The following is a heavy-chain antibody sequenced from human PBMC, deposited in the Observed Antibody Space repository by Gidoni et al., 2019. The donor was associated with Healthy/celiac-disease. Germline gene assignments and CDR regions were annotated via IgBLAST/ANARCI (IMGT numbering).Heavy chain of an antibody. J-gene: IGHJ4*02. CDR1: GFPFSSYG. Sequence: QVQLVESGGGVVQPGRSLRLSCAASGFPFSSYGMHWVRQAPGKGLEWVAVIWYDGSNKYYADSVKGGFTISRDNSKNTLYLQMNSLRAEDTAVYYCARDGFDYYGSGTLFDYWGQGTLVTVSS. V-gene: IGHV3-33*01. CDR3: ARDGFDYYGSGTLFDY. CDR2: IWYDGSNK. D-gene: IGHD3-10*01.